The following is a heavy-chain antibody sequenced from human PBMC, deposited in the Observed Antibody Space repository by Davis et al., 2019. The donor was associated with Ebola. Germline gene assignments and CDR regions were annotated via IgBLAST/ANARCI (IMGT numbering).Heavy chain of an antibody. Sequence: ASVKVSCKASGGTFSSYGISWVRQAPGQGLEWMGWISAYNGNTNYAQKLQGRVTMTTDTSTSTAYMELRSLRSYDTAVYYCAREAPYSSSWYNWFDPWGQGTLVTVSS. CDR2: ISAYNGNT. J-gene: IGHJ5*02. D-gene: IGHD6-13*01. V-gene: IGHV1-18*01. CDR1: GGTFSSYG. CDR3: AREAPYSSSWYNWFDP.